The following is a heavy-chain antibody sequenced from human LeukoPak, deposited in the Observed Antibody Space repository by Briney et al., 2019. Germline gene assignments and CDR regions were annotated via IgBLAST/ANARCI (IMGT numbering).Heavy chain of an antibody. V-gene: IGHV3-11*01. D-gene: IGHD4-23*01. CDR3: ASMTTVVD. CDR2: ISSSGSNI. CDR1: GFTFSHYY. Sequence: GVSLRLFCAASGFTFSHYYMSWIRQATGKGLEWVSYISSSGSNIYYADSVKGRFTISRDNAKNSLYLQMNSLRAEDTAVYYCASMTTVVDWGQGTLVTVSS. J-gene: IGHJ4*02.